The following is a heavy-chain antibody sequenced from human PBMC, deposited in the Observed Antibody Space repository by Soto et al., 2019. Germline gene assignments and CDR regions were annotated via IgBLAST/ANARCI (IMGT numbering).Heavy chain of an antibody. CDR3: ARGGVLRFLKWFPGGWLDP. J-gene: IGHJ5*02. Sequence: QVQLQESGPGLVKPSHTLSLTCAVSGDSIGTDGYYWSWIRQVPGKGLEWIGHMYYSGSTSYNPSLKSGVTISGDTSKNQFCLSLTSVTAADTAVYFCARGGVLRFLKWFPGGWLDPWGQGTLVSVSS. V-gene: IGHV4-31*11. CDR1: GDSIGTDGYY. D-gene: IGHD3-3*01. CDR2: MYYSGST.